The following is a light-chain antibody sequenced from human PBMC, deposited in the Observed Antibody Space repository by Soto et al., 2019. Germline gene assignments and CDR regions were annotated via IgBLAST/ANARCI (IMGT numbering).Light chain of an antibody. Sequence: EIVLTQSPGTLSVSPGERATLSCRASQSVSSYLAWYQQKPGQAPRLLIYDASNRATGIPDRFSGSGSGTDFTLTISRLEPEDFAVYYCQQYGSSPSITFGQGTRLEIK. CDR2: DAS. CDR1: QSVSSY. V-gene: IGKV3-20*01. J-gene: IGKJ5*01. CDR3: QQYGSSPSIT.